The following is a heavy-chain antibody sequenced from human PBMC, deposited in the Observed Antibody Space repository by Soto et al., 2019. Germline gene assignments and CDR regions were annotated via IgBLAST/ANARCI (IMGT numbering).Heavy chain of an antibody. J-gene: IGHJ3*01. Sequence: QEQLVESGGGVVQPGRSLRLSCAASGFSFRNYGIHWVRQAPGKGLDWVAVIWYDGSQRYYSDYVRGRFTLSRDNSGNNVHLQMDRMRAEDTDVYYCARGWGNGVHISCLDVWGQGPKVVVS. CDR1: GFSFRNYG. D-gene: IGHD2-8*01. V-gene: IGHV3-33*01. CDR3: ARGWGNGVHISCLDV. CDR2: IWYDGSQR.